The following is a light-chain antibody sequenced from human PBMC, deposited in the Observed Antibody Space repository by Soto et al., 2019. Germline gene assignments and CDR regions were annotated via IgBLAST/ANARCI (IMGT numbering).Light chain of an antibody. V-gene: IGKV1-39*01. CDR3: QQSYSNMYT. J-gene: IGKJ5*01. CDR1: QTISRY. CDR2: ATS. Sequence: IQMTQSPSSLSASVGDKVTITCRASQTISRYLNWYRQKPGKAPELLIYATSTLQSGVPSRFSGSGSGTDFTLTITSLQAEDFATYYCQQSYSNMYTFGQGTRLEIK.